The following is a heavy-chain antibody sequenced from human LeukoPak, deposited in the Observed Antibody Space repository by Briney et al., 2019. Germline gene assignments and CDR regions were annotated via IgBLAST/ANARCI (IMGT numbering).Heavy chain of an antibody. CDR3: AREIGYCSSTSCYKDDAFDI. CDR2: MNPNSGNT. V-gene: IGHV1-8*03. D-gene: IGHD2-2*02. Sequence: ASVKVSCKASGYTFTSYDINWARQATGQGLEWMGWMNPNSGNTGYAQKFQGRVTITRNTSISTAYMELSSLRSEDTAVYYCAREIGYCSSTSCYKDDAFDIWGQGTMVTVSS. CDR1: GYTFTSYD. J-gene: IGHJ3*02.